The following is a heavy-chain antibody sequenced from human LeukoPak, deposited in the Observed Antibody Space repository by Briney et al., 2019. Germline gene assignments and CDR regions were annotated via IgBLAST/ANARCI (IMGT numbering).Heavy chain of an antibody. CDR1: GFSLSTSGGA. D-gene: IGHD5-18*01. Sequence: SGPTLVHPTQSLTLTYTFSGFSLSTSGGAGGWIRQPPGKAPEWLALLYWNDDKRYSPSLRTRLTITKDTSKNQVVLTMTNMDPVDTATYYCVHRPAAMVFDYWGQGTLVTVSS. CDR2: LYWNDDK. V-gene: IGHV2-5*01. J-gene: IGHJ4*02. CDR3: VHRPAAMVFDY.